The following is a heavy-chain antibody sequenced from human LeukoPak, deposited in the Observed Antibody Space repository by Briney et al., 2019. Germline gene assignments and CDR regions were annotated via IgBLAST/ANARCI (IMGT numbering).Heavy chain of an antibody. CDR2: IKSKTDGGTT. J-gene: IGHJ4*02. V-gene: IGHV3-15*01. D-gene: IGHD3-9*01. CDR3: TTGAPPALRYFDWQQFDY. Sequence: GGSLRLSCAASGFTFSNAWISWVRQAPGKGLEWVGRIKSKTDGGTTDYAAPVKGRFTISRDDSKNTLYLQMNSLKTEDTAVYYCTTGAPPALRYFDWQQFDYWGQGTLVTVSS. CDR1: GFTFSNAW.